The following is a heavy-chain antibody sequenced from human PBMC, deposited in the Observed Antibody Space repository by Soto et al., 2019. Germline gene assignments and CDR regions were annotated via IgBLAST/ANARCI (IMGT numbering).Heavy chain of an antibody. CDR2: ISGSGGST. J-gene: IGHJ6*02. D-gene: IGHD3-9*01. Sequence: PGGSLRLSCAASGFTFSSYAMSWVRQAPGKGLEWVSAISGSGGSTYYADSVKGRFTISRDNSKNTLYLQMNSLRAEDTAVYYCAKDLNLRAGLNGWTYGMDVWGQGTTVTVSS. CDR1: GFTFSSYA. V-gene: IGHV3-23*01. CDR3: AKDLNLRAGLNGWTYGMDV.